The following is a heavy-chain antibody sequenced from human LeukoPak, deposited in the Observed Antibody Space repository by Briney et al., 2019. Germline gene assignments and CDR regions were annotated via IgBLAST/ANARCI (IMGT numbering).Heavy chain of an antibody. CDR2: IIPIFGIA. Sequence: GASVKVPCKASGGTFSSYAISWVRQAPGQGLEWMGRIIPIFGIANYAQKFQGRVTITADKSTSTAYMELSSLRSEDTAVYYCARDDSSGYYVGYWGQGTLVTVSS. D-gene: IGHD3-22*01. CDR1: GGTFSSYA. CDR3: ARDDSSGYYVGY. J-gene: IGHJ4*02. V-gene: IGHV1-69*04.